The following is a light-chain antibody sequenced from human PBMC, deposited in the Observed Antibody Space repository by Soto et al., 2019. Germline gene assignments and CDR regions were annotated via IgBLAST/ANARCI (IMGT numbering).Light chain of an antibody. J-gene: IGKJ1*01. Sequence: EIGVTKSPATLSVSPGERAALSCRASQSVNSHLAWYQQKPGQAPTLLMNEASSWDTGIPARFSGSGSGTDFTLTISRLEPEDSAVYYCQQCGTSPTTFGQGTKVDIK. CDR3: QQCGTSPTT. CDR2: EAS. V-gene: IGKV3-20*01. CDR1: QSVNSH.